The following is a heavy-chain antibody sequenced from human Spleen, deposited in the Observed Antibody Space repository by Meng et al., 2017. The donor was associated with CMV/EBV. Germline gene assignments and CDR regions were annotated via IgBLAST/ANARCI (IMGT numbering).Heavy chain of an antibody. CDR3: ARDMIVSGAFDY. CDR2: IYYSGST. V-gene: IGHV4-30-4*08. J-gene: IGHJ4*02. Sequence: QVQLQQSGPVLLKPSQTLSLTCTVSGGSISSGDYSWSWIRQPPGKGLEWIGYIYYSGSTYYNPSLKSRVTISVDTSKNQFSLKLSSVTAADTAVYYCARDMIVSGAFDYWGQGTLVTVSS. D-gene: IGHD3-22*01. CDR1: GGSISSGDYS.